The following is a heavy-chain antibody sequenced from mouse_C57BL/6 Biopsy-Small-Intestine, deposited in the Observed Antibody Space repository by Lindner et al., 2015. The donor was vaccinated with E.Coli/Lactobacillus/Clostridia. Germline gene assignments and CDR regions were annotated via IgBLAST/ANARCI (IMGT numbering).Heavy chain of an antibody. Sequence: VQLQESGAELVRPGTSVKVSCKASGYAFSNFLIGWTKQRPGQGLEWIGVINPGTGGTDYNEKFKGKAILTADKSSSTAYLQLDSLTSEDSAVYFCASWGNFDYWGQGTTLTVSS. D-gene: IGHD4-1*01. CDR3: ASWGNFDY. CDR2: INPGTGGT. CDR1: GYAFSNFL. V-gene: IGHV1-54*01. J-gene: IGHJ2*01.